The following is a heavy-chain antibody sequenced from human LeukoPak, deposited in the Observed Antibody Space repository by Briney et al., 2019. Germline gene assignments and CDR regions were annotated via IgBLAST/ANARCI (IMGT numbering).Heavy chain of an antibody. V-gene: IGHV4-34*01. Sequence: SETLSLTCAVYGGSFSGYYWSWLRQPPGKGLEWIGEINHSGSTNYNPSLKSRVTISVDTPKNQFSLKLSSVTAADTAVYYCARRSVDPGYYYMDVWGKGTTVTVSS. J-gene: IGHJ6*03. CDR1: GGSFSGYY. D-gene: IGHD1-1*01. CDR2: INHSGST. CDR3: ARRSVDPGYYYMDV.